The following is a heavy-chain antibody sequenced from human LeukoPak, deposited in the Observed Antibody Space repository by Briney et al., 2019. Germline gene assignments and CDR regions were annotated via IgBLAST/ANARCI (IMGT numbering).Heavy chain of an antibody. CDR2: ISSYSTYI. Sequence: GGSLRLSCAASGFTFSSYNTNWVRQAPGKGLEWVSSISSYSTYIYYADSVKGRFTISRDNAKNSLYLQMNSLRPEDTAVYYCARGARTTSYYDSSGNFDYWGQGTLVTVSS. CDR3: ARGARTTSYYDSSGNFDY. J-gene: IGHJ4*02. D-gene: IGHD3-22*01. V-gene: IGHV3-21*01. CDR1: GFTFSSYN.